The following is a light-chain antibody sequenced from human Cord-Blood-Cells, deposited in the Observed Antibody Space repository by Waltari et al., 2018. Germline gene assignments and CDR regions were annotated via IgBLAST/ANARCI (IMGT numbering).Light chain of an antibody. CDR3: QQSYSTPPT. CDR2: AAS. Sequence: QMTQSPSSLSASVADRVTITCRASQSISSYLNWYQQKPGKAPKLLIYAASSLQSGVPSRFSGSGSGTDFTLTISSLQPEDFATYYCQQSYSTPPTFGQGTKVEIK. CDR1: QSISSY. J-gene: IGKJ1*01. V-gene: IGKV1-39*01.